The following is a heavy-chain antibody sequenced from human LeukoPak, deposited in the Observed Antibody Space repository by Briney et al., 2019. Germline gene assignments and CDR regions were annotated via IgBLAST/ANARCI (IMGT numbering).Heavy chain of an antibody. D-gene: IGHD3-10*01. Sequence: GGSLRLSCAASGFTFSSHAMSWVRQAPGKGLEWVLSSSGSGGSTYYADSVKGRFTISRDNSKNTLYLQMNSLRAEDTAVYYCARDLVGSAISYSSGAWDYWGQGTLVTVSS. CDR3: ARDLVGSAISYSSGAWDY. CDR2: SSGSGGST. J-gene: IGHJ4*02. V-gene: IGHV3-23*01. CDR1: GFTFSSHA.